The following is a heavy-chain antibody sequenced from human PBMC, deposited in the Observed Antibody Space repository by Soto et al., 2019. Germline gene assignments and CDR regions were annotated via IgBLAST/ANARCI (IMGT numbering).Heavy chain of an antibody. D-gene: IGHD3-16*01. V-gene: IGHV1-24*01. CDR1: GYTLTELS. CDR2: FDPEDGET. Sequence: ASVKVSCKVSGYTLTELSMHWVRQAPGKGLEWMGGFDPEDGETIYAQKFQGRVTMTEDTSTDTAYMELSSLRSEDTAVYYCATALGVDDAFDIWGQGTMVTVSS. CDR3: ATALGVDDAFDI. J-gene: IGHJ3*02.